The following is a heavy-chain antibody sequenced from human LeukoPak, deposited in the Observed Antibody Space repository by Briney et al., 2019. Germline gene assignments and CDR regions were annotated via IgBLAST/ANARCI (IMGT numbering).Heavy chain of an antibody. CDR3: ARVEEYQLLNGYYYMDV. V-gene: IGHV1-2*02. J-gene: IGHJ6*03. Sequence: GASVKVSCKASGYTFTGYYMHWVRQAPGQGLEWMGWINPNSGGTNYAQKFQGRVTMTRDTSISTAYMELSRLRSDDTAVYYCARVEEYQLLNGYYYMDVWGKGTTVTVSS. CDR1: GYTFTGYY. CDR2: INPNSGGT. D-gene: IGHD2-2*01.